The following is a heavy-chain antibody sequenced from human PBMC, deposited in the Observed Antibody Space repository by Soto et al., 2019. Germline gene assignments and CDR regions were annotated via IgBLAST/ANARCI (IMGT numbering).Heavy chain of an antibody. V-gene: IGHV4-39*01. Sequence: QLQLQESGPGLVKPSETLSLTCTVSGGSISSSSYYWGWIRQPPGKGLEWIGSIYYSGSTYYNPSLKSRVTISVDTSKNQFSLKLGSVTAADTAVYYCARHREGTVTPLGKADYWGQGTLVTVSS. CDR2: IYYSGST. CDR3: ARHREGTVTPLGKADY. J-gene: IGHJ4*02. D-gene: IGHD4-17*01. CDR1: GGSISSSSYY.